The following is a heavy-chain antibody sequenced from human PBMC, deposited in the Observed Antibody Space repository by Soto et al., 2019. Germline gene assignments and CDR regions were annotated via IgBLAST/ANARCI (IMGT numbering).Heavy chain of an antibody. CDR3: VRGGTRTTNWGLFDS. Sequence: EVKVVESGGGLVQPGGSLRLSCAASGFTFSDNWMHWIRQPPGKGLIWVSRINGDATSTSYADSVKGRFTISRDSAKNTVYLQMDGLRVDDTAVYYCVRGGTRTTNWGLFDSWGRGTLVTVSS. CDR2: INGDATST. D-gene: IGHD1-1*01. V-gene: IGHV3-74*01. J-gene: IGHJ4*02. CDR1: GFTFSDNW.